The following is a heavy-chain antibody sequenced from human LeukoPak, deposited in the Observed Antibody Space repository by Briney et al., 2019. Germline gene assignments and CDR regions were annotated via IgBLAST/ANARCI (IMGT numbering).Heavy chain of an antibody. D-gene: IGHD1/OR15-1a*01. CDR2: IKKDGSGI. V-gene: IGHV3-7*03. CDR3: AGGNSMEV. J-gene: IGHJ6*04. CDR1: GFPFSNSW. Sequence: PGGSLRLSCAVSGFPFSNSWMYWVRQAPGKGLEGVANIKKDGSGISYVDSVKGRFIISRDNARNSLYLQMNSLRVEDTAVYFCAGGNSMEVWGKGTAVTVSS.